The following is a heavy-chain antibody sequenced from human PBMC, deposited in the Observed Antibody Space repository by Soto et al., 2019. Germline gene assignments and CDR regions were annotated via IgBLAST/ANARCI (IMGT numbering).Heavy chain of an antibody. Sequence: QMQLVQSGPEVKKPGTSVKVSCKASGFTFTSSAVQWVRQARGQRLEWIGWIVVGSGNTNYAQKFQERVTITRDMSTSTAYMELSSLSSEDTAVYYCAADPDSGSYPFFDCWGQGTLVTVSS. D-gene: IGHD1-26*01. CDR1: GFTFTSSA. CDR2: IVVGSGNT. J-gene: IGHJ4*02. CDR3: AADPDSGSYPFFDC. V-gene: IGHV1-58*01.